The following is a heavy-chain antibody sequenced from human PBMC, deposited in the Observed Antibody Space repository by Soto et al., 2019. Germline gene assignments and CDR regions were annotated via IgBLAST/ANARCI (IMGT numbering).Heavy chain of an antibody. V-gene: IGHV4-30-4*01. CDR2: IYYSGSN. CDR1: GGSISSGDYY. D-gene: IGHD3-10*01. Sequence: QVQLQETRTGLVKPSQTLSPTCSVSGGSISSGDYYWSWIRQAPGKSLEWIGHIYYSGSNYYNPSLQSRVTISVDTSQNQFSQQRRSVTAADTAVYYCSRDQGSGFLVSWGQGTLFTVSS. J-gene: IGHJ4*02. CDR3: SRDQGSGFLVS.